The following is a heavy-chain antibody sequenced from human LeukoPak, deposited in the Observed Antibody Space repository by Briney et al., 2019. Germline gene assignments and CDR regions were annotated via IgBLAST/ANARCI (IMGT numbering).Heavy chain of an antibody. CDR2: VYTSGST. CDR3: ARGGSRYYYMDV. D-gene: IGHD2-2*01. J-gene: IGHJ6*03. Sequence: PSETLSLTCTVSGGSFSSYYWSWIRQPAGKGLEWIGRVYTSGSTNYNPSLKSRVTMSMDTSKNQFSLKVSSVTAADTAVYYCARGGSRYYYMDVWGKGTRSPSP. V-gene: IGHV4-4*07. CDR1: GGSFSSYY.